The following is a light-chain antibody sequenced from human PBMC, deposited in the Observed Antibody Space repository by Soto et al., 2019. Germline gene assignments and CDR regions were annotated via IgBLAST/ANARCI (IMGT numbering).Light chain of an antibody. V-gene: IGLV2-11*01. Sequence: QSALTQPRSVSGSPGQSVTISCTGTSSDVGTYDFVSWYQQHPGKAPRLMIFDVSERPSGVPDRFSGSKSGNTASLTISGHQAEDEADYYCCLYAVTFYVFGTGTKVTVL. CDR2: DVS. CDR1: SSDVGTYDF. CDR3: CLYAVTFYV. J-gene: IGLJ1*01.